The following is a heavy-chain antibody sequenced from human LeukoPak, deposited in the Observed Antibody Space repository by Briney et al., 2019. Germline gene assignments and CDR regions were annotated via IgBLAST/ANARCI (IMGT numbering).Heavy chain of an antibody. D-gene: IGHD7-27*01. CDR3: ARKSGDY. J-gene: IGHJ4*02. V-gene: IGHV4-4*07. CDR2: IYSSGNT. CDR1: GASISDFY. Sequence: SETLSLTCSVSGASISDFYWSWIRQPAGKGLEWIGRIYSSGNTNYNPSLRSRVTMSLDASKSQFSLKLSSVTAADTAVYYCARKSGDYWGQGTLVTVSS.